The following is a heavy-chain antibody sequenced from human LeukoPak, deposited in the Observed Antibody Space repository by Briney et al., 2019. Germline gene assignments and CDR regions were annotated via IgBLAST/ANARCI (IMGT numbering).Heavy chain of an antibody. J-gene: IGHJ6*03. V-gene: IGHV3-7*01. CDR1: GFTFSSYW. D-gene: IGHD3-10*01. Sequence: GGSLSLSCAPSGFTFSSYWMSCVRHAPGGGLEWVGNIKQEGSEKYYVGSVKGRFTICRDHAKNSPYLQMNSQRGEDTAVNYCARHRYGSGRFMEVWGEGTRVTVSS. CDR3: ARHRYGSGRFMEV. CDR2: IKQEGSEK.